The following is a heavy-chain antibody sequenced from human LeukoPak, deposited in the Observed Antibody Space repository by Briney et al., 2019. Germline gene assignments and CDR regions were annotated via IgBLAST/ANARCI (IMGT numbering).Heavy chain of an antibody. J-gene: IGHJ5*02. V-gene: IGHV3-11*05. D-gene: IGHD1-26*01. CDR1: GFTFSDYY. CDR2: ISPSTTHT. CDR3: ARGGHGAADQ. Sequence: GGSLRLSCAASGFTFSDYYVSWSRQAPGKGLEWLSYISPSTTHTSYADSVKGRFTISRDNANNLLFLQMSSLRAEDTAVYYCARGGHGAADQWGQGTLVAVSS.